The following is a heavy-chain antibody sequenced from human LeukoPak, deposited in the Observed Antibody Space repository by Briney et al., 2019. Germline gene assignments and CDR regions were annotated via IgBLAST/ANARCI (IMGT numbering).Heavy chain of an antibody. D-gene: IGHD6-6*01. V-gene: IGHV3-30*02. CDR2: IRYDGSNK. J-gene: IGHJ4*02. CDR3: AKDRGGYSSSPGSEGIFDY. Sequence: GGSLRLSCAASGFTFSSYGMHWVRQAPGKGLEWVAFIRYDGSNKYYADSVKGRFTISRDNSKNTLCLQMNSLRAEDTAVYYCAKDRGGYSSSPGSEGIFDYWGQGTLVTVSS. CDR1: GFTFSSYG.